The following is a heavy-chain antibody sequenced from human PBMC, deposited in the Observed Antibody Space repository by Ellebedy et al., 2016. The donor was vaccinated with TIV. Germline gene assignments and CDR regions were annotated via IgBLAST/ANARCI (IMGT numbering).Heavy chain of an antibody. V-gene: IGHV3-21*01. CDR3: ARGPSGSASSPLDN. D-gene: IGHD1-26*01. CDR2: ISSSSSYI. Sequence: GESLKISCAASGLTFSSYSVNWVRQAPGKGLEWVSSISSSSSYIYYADSVKGRFTISRDNAKNTLYLQMNNLRAEDTAVYYCARGPSGSASSPLDNWGQGALVTVSS. J-gene: IGHJ4*02. CDR1: GLTFSSYS.